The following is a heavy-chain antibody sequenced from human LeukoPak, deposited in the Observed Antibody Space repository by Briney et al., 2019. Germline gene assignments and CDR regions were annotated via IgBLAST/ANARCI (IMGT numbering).Heavy chain of an antibody. V-gene: IGHV4-59*08. D-gene: IGHD6-19*01. CDR1: GGSISSYY. J-gene: IGHJ4*02. Sequence: PSETLSLTCTVSGGSISSYYWSWIRQPPGKGLEWIGYIYYSGSTNYNPSLKSRVTISVDTSKNQFSLKLSSVTAADTAVYYCASIIAVAAEGDYWGQGTLVTVSS. CDR2: IYYSGST. CDR3: ASIIAVAAEGDY.